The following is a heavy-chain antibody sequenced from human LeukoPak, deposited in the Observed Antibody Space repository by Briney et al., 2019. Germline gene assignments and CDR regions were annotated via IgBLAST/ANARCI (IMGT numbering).Heavy chain of an antibody. Sequence: SETLSLTCTVSGGSISSYYWSWIRQPPGKGLEWIGYIYYSGSTYYNPSLKSRVTISVDTSKNQFSLKLSSVTAADTAVYYCARDLLWWEPHDAFDIWGQGTMVTVSS. CDR2: IYYSGST. D-gene: IGHD2-21*01. CDR3: ARDLLWWEPHDAFDI. V-gene: IGHV4-59*12. J-gene: IGHJ3*02. CDR1: GGSISSYY.